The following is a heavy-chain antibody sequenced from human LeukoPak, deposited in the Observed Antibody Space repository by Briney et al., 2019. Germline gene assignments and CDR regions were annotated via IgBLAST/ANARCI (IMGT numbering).Heavy chain of an antibody. CDR1: GYTFSAYD. J-gene: IGHJ4*02. D-gene: IGHD3-22*01. CDR2: MNPDTGNT. Sequence: ASVKVPCKASGYTFSAYDINWVRQGAGQGLEWIGWMNPDTGNTGCAQKFQGRVTMTRDTSKSTAYMELNSLRSEDTAVYYCARLSDTPAYYYSSGYYHIRYWGQGTLLTVSS. V-gene: IGHV1-8*01. CDR3: ARLSDTPAYYYSSGYYHIRY.